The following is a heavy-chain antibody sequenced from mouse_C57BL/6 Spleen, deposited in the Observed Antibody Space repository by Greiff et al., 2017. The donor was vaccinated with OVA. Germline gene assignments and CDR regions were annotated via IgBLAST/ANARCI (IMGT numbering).Heavy chain of an antibody. CDR2: ISSGSSTI. CDR1: GFTFSDYG. CDR3: ARGGLYDYDGGYFDY. J-gene: IGHJ2*01. Sequence: EVHLVESGGGLVKPGGSLKLSCAASGFTFSDYGMHWVRQAPEKGLEWVAYISSGSSTIYYADTVKGRFTISRDNAKNTLFLQMTSLRSEDTAMYYCARGGLYDYDGGYFDYWGQGTTLTVSS. D-gene: IGHD2-4*01. V-gene: IGHV5-17*01.